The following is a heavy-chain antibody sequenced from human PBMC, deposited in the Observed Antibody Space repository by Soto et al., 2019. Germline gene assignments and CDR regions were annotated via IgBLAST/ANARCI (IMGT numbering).Heavy chain of an antibody. CDR1: GGSFSGYY. J-gene: IGHJ4*02. CDR3: ARRKWLRSSFDY. D-gene: IGHD5-12*01. CDR2: INHSGST. Sequence: QVQLQQWGAGLLKPSETLSLTCAVYGGSFSGYYWSWIRQPPGQGLEWIGEINHSGSTNYNPSLKSQANKPLDTSKKPCALKLSSVAASDTAVYYCARRKWLRSSFDYWGQGTLVTVSS. V-gene: IGHV4-34*01.